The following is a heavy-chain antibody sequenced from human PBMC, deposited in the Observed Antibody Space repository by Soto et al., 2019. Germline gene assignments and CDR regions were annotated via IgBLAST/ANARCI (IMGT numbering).Heavy chain of an antibody. Sequence: SETLSLTCTVSGGSINGFYWSCIRQPPWKGLEWIVYIYYSGITTYNPSLKSRVTISLDTSKNQISLKVSSVTAADTAVYYCARGFPLAAQGMELWGQGTTVTLSS. CDR3: ARGFPLAAQGMEL. V-gene: IGHV4-59*01. CDR2: IYYSGIT. CDR1: GGSINGFY. D-gene: IGHD6-6*01. J-gene: IGHJ6*01.